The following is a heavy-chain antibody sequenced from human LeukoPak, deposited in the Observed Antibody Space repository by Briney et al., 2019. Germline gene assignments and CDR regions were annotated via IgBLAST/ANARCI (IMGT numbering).Heavy chain of an antibody. D-gene: IGHD2-2*01. J-gene: IGHJ4*02. CDR1: GFTFSSYA. Sequence: PGGSLRLSCAASGFTFSSYAMSWVRQAPGKGLEWVSAISGSGGSTYYADSVKGRFTISRDNSKNTLYLQMNSLRAEDTAVYYCAYGRSALGYCSSTSCPHFDYWGQGTLVTVSS. V-gene: IGHV3-23*01. CDR3: AYGRSALGYCSSTSCPHFDY. CDR2: ISGSGGST.